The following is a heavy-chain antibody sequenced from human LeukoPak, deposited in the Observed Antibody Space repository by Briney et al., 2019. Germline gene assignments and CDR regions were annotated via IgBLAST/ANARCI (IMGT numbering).Heavy chain of an antibody. CDR1: GFSFTDYP. CDR3: ASDQRYAFDY. CDR2: IRTSAEGANYA. J-gene: IGHJ4*02. V-gene: IGHV3-48*02. D-gene: IGHD3-9*01. Sequence: GGSLRLSCATSGFSFTDYPMNWVRQAPGKGLEWVSNIRTSAEGANYAYYADSVKGRVTISRDDAKNTLYLHMNSLRDDETAVYYCASDQRYAFDYWGQGILVTVSS.